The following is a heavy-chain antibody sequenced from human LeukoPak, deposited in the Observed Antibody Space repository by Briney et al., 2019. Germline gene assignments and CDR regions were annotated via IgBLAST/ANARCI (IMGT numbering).Heavy chain of an antibody. D-gene: IGHD2-2*01. CDR3: ARVGVGYCSSTSCSNYYYYYMDV. CDR1: GYTFTSYG. V-gene: IGHV1-18*01. Sequence: ASVKVSCKASGYTFTSYGISWVRQAPGQGLEWMGWISAYNGNTNYAQKLQGRVTMTTDTSTSTAYMELSSLRSEDTAVYYCARVGVGYCSSTSCSNYYYYYMDVWGKGTTVTISS. J-gene: IGHJ6*03. CDR2: ISAYNGNT.